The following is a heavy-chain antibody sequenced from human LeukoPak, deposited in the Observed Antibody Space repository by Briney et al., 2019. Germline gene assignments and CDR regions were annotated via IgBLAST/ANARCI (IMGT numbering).Heavy chain of an antibody. CDR2: IYHSGST. CDR3: ARGYSGSYYGSNFDY. V-gene: IGHV4-4*02. J-gene: IGHJ4*02. Sequence: ASETPSLTCAVSGGSISSSNWWSWVRQPPGKGLEWIGEIYHSGSTNYNPSLKSRVTISVDKSKNQFSLKLSSVTAADTAVYYCARGYSGSYYGSNFDYWGQGTLVTVSS. CDR1: GGSISSSNW. D-gene: IGHD1-26*01.